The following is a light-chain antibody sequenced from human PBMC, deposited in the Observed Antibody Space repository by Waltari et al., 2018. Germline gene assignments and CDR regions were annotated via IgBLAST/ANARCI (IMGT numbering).Light chain of an antibody. CDR3: QQYGISPMYT. V-gene: IGKV3-20*01. CDR2: GAS. Sequence: RDRQSVSSSHLAWYQHIPGQAPRLLNYGASSRATDIPDRFSASGSGADFALTNSRLEPENFAVYYCQQYGISPMYTFGQGTKLEI. CDR1: QSVSSSH. J-gene: IGKJ2*01.